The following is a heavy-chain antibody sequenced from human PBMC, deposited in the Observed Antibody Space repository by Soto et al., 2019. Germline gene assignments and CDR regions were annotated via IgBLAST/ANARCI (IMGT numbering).Heavy chain of an antibody. D-gene: IGHD2-15*01. V-gene: IGHV3-30-3*01. CDR2: ISYDGSNK. J-gene: IGHJ6*02. CDR1: GFTFSSYA. Sequence: PGGSLRLSCAASGFTFSSYAMHWVRQAPGKGLEWVAVISYDGSNKYYADSVKGRFTISRDNSKNTLYLQMNSLRAEDTAVYYCARDFWGYCSGGSCYAHYYYYYCMDVWGQGTTVTVSS. CDR3: ARDFWGYCSGGSCYAHYYYYYCMDV.